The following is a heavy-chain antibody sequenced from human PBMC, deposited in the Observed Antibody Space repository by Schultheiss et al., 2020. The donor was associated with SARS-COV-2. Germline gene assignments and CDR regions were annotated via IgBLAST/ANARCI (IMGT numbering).Heavy chain of an antibody. Sequence: SETLSLTCTVSGGSISSGGYSWSWIRQPAGKGLEWIGYIYYSGSTYYNPSLKSRVTISVDTSKNQFSLKLSSVTAADTAVYYCARDRGDIVVVPAARYYYYYYMDVWGKGTTVTVSS. CDR1: GGSISSGGYS. V-gene: IGHV4-61*10. J-gene: IGHJ6*03. D-gene: IGHD2-2*01. CDR3: ARDRGDIVVVPAARYYYYYYMDV. CDR2: IYYSGST.